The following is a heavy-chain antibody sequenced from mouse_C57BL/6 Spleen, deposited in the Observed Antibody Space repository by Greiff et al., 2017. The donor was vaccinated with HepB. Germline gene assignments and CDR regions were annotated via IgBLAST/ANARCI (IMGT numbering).Heavy chain of an antibody. D-gene: IGHD2-5*01. Sequence: EVQLQQSGPVLVKPGPSVKISCKASGFTFTDYYMHWVKQSPGKSLEWIGLVYPYNGGTSYNQKFKGKATLTVDTSSSTAYMELNSLTSEDSAVYYCASSYYSNRGVMDCWGQGTSVTVSS. CDR1: GFTFTDYY. J-gene: IGHJ4*01. CDR3: ASSYYSNRGVMDC. CDR2: VYPYNGGT. V-gene: IGHV1-36*01.